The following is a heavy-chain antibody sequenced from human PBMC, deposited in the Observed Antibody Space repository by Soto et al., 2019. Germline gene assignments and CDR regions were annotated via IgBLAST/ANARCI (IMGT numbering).Heavy chain of an antibody. CDR3: ASPKSSYGPDY. D-gene: IGHD5-18*01. Sequence: PGGSLRLSCAASGFTVSSNYMSWVRQAPGKGLEWVSVICSGGSTYYADSVKGRFTISRDNAKNTLYLQMNSLRAADTAVYYCASPKSSYGPDYWGQGTLVTVSS. CDR2: ICSGGST. CDR1: GFTVSSNY. J-gene: IGHJ4*02. V-gene: IGHV3-66*01.